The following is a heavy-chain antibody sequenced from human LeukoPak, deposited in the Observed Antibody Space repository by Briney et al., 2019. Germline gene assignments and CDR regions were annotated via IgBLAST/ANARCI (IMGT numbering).Heavy chain of an antibody. CDR2: INSGGSST. Sequence: PGGSLRLSCAASGFTFSSYWMHWVRQAPGKGLVWVSSINSGGSSTTYTDSVKGRFTISRDNAKNTLYLQMNSLRAEDTAVYYCAKFLPTHIVVANYYFDYWGQGTLVTVSS. CDR3: AKFLPTHIVVANYYFDY. V-gene: IGHV3-74*01. D-gene: IGHD2-21*01. J-gene: IGHJ4*02. CDR1: GFTFSSYW.